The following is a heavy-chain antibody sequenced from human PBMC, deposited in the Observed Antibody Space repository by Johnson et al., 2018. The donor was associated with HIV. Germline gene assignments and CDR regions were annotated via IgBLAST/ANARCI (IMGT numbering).Heavy chain of an antibody. CDR1: GFTFSSYG. CDR3: AKSGLFVLVVYAPDVFDI. Sequence: QVQLVESGGGVVQPGGSLRLSCAASGFTFSSYGMHWVRQAPGKGLEWVAIIRYDGSNKYYADSVKGRFTISRDNSKNTLYLQMNSLRAEDTAVYYCAKSGLFVLVVYAPDVFDIWGQGTMVTVSS. D-gene: IGHD2-8*02. V-gene: IGHV3-30*02. J-gene: IGHJ3*02. CDR2: IRYDGSNK.